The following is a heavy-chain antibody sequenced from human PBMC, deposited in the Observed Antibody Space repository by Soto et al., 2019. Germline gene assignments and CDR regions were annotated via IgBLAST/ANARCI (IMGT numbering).Heavy chain of an antibody. CDR1: GYTFTSYG. D-gene: IGHD4-17*01. J-gene: IGHJ4*02. V-gene: IGHV1-18*01. CDR2: ISAYNGNT. Sequence: QVQLVQSGAEVKKPGASVKVSCRASGYTFTSYGISWVRQSPGHGLEWMGWISAYNGNTNYAQKLQGRVTMTTDTSRSTAYMELRSLRYDDTAVYYCARDVANDYGDYGCCGYWGQGTLVTVSS. CDR3: ARDVANDYGDYGCCGY.